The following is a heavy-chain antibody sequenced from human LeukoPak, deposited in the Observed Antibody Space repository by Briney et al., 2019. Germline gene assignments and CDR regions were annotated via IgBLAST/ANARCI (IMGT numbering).Heavy chain of an antibody. CDR1: GFTFSSYS. J-gene: IGHJ3*02. Sequence: PGGSLRLSCAASGFTFSSYSMNWVRQAPGKGLEWVSSISSSSSYIYYADSVKGRFTISRDNAKNSLYLQMNSLRAEDTAVYYCAKADFPAVSAFDIWGQGTMVTVSS. CDR3: AKADFPAVSAFDI. D-gene: IGHD2-8*01. V-gene: IGHV3-21*01. CDR2: ISSSSSYI.